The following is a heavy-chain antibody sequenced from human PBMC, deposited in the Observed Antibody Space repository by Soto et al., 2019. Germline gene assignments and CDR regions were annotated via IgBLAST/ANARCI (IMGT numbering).Heavy chain of an antibody. CDR3: ARTSAGGKYYYGMDV. Sequence: SETLSLTCTVSGGSISSYYWSWIRQPPGKGLEWIGYIYYSGSTNYSPSFQGQVTISADKSISTAYLQWSSLKASDTAMYYCARTSAGGKYYYGMDVWGQGTTVTVSS. CDR2: IYYSGST. D-gene: IGHD6-13*01. V-gene: IGHV4-59*12. J-gene: IGHJ6*02. CDR1: GGSISSYY.